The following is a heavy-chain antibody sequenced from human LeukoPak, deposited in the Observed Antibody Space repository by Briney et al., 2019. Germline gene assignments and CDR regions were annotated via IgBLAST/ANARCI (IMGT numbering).Heavy chain of an antibody. J-gene: IGHJ5*02. Sequence: PSETLSLTCVVSGGSISRYYWSWIRQPPGKGLEGIGDIYPSWSTNYNRSLKSRVTISLDTSKNHFSLKLTSVTAADTAVHYCARHDGPKPRGVSNWFDPWGQGTPVTVSS. CDR1: GGSISRYY. CDR3: ARHDGPKPRGVSNWFDP. D-gene: IGHD3-10*01. V-gene: IGHV4-4*09. CDR2: IYPSWST.